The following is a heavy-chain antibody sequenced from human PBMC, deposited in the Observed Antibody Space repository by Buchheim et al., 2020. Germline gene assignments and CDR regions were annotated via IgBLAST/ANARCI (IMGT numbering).Heavy chain of an antibody. D-gene: IGHD3-3*01. Sequence: QVQLQESGPGLVKPSETLSLTCTVSGGSISSYYWSWIRQPPGKGLEWIGYIYYSGSTNYNPSLKSRVTISVETSKNQFSLKLSSVTAADTAVYYCARADYDFWSGTYYYYGMDVWGQGTT. CDR2: IYYSGST. CDR3: ARADYDFWSGTYYYYGMDV. V-gene: IGHV4-59*01. CDR1: GGSISSYY. J-gene: IGHJ6*02.